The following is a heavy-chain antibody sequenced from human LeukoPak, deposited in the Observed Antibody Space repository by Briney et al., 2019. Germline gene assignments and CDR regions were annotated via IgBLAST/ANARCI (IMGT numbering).Heavy chain of an antibody. D-gene: IGHD3-10*01. V-gene: IGHV3-23*01. CDR3: AKEVAMVRGQADY. J-gene: IGHJ4*02. Sequence: GGSLRLSCAASGFTFSSYAMSWVREAPGKGLEWVSVVSGSGGSTYYADSVKGRFTISRDNSKNTLYLQMNSLRADGTAVYYCAKEVAMVRGQADYWGQGTLVTVSS. CDR2: VSGSGGST. CDR1: GFTFSSYA.